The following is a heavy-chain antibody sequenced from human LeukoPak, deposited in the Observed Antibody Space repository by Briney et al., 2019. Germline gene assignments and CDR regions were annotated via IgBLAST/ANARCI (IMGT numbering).Heavy chain of an antibody. D-gene: IGHD2-2*01. CDR2: IKQDGSEK. V-gene: IGHV3-7*03. CDR3: ARDVVVVPAAKEYYYYGMDV. CDR1: GFTFSNYW. J-gene: IGHJ6*02. Sequence: GGSLRLSCAASGFTFSNYWMAWVRQAPGKGPEWVANIKQDGSEKYYVDSVKGRFTISRDNAKNSLYLQMNSLRAEDTAVYYCARDVVVVPAAKEYYYYGMDVWGQGTTVTVSS.